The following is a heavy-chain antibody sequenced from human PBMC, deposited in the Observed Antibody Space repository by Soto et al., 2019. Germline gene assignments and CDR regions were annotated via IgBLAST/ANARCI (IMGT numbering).Heavy chain of an antibody. CDR1: GGTFSSYA. V-gene: IGHV1-69*13. CDR2: IIPIFGTA. J-gene: IGHJ4*02. D-gene: IGHD2-15*01. CDR3: ARDRPRSVGYCYDF. Sequence: ASVKVSCKASGGTFSSYAISWVRQAPGQGLEWMGGIIPIFGTANYAQKFQGRVTITADESTSTAYMELSRLRSEDTAVYYCARDRPRSVGYCYDFWAQRILVTV.